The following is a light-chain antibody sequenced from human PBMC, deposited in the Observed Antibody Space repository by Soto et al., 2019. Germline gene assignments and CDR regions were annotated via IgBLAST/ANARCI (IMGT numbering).Light chain of an antibody. Sequence: YVLSQPTSASGSPGQSVAISCTGTSSDIGAYIYVSWYQQHPGKAPKLMISEVSRRPSGVPERFSGSKSGNTASLTVSGLQADDEAHYYCSSYAGSNNFVFGTGTKVTV. CDR3: SSYAGSNNFV. V-gene: IGLV2-8*01. J-gene: IGLJ1*01. CDR1: SSDIGAYIY. CDR2: EVS.